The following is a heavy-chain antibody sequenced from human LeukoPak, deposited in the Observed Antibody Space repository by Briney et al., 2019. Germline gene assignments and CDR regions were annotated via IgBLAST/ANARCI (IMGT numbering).Heavy chain of an antibody. CDR1: GFIFSNYW. CDR2: MNKDGSEK. J-gene: IGHJ2*01. D-gene: IGHD2-8*02. V-gene: IGHV3-7*03. CDR3: TGGAYRVPRYWYFDL. Sequence: GGSLRLSCAASGFIFSNYWMGWVRQAPGKRPEWVANMNKDGSEKYYADSVKGRFTISRDNARNSVYLQMNSLRVEDTAIYYCTGGAYRVPRYWYFDLWGRGTLVTVSS.